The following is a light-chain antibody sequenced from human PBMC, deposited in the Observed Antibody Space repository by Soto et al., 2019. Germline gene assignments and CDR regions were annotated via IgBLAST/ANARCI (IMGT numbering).Light chain of an antibody. Sequence: DIQMTQSPSSLSASVGDRVTITCRTSQTINNYLNWYRQKPGKVPEVLIYGASSLQRGVSSRFTGSASRTYFTITISSLPLEDFATYCCQHVYDSPHTFGQGTKVEV. CDR2: GAS. J-gene: IGKJ2*01. V-gene: IGKV1-39*01. CDR3: QHVYDSPHT. CDR1: QTINNY.